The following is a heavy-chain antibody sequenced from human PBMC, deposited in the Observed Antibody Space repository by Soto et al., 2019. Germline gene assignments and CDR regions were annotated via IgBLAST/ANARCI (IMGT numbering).Heavy chain of an antibody. V-gene: IGHV5-10-1*01. CDR2: IDPSDSYT. CDR3: ARQLELLPYYYYGMDV. J-gene: IGHJ6*02. D-gene: IGHD1-7*01. CDR1: GYSFTIYC. Sequence: GESVKISCKGSGYSFTIYCISWVLQMPWKGLEWMGRIDPSDSYTNYSPSFQGHVTISADKSISTAYLQWSSLKASDTAMYYCARQLELLPYYYYGMDVWGQGTTVTVSS.